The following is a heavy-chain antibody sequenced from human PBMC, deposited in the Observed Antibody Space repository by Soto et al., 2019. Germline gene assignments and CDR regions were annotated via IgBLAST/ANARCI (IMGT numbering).Heavy chain of an antibody. Sequence: PGGSLRLSCAASGFTFSSYAMHWVRQAPGKGLEWVAVISYDGINKYYADSVKGRFTISRDNSKNTLYLQMNSPRAEDTAVYYCASGGSCGYYGYYFDYWGQGTLVTVSS. CDR1: GFTFSSYA. V-gene: IGHV3-30-3*01. CDR3: ASGGSCGYYGYYFDY. D-gene: IGHD3-16*01. J-gene: IGHJ4*02. CDR2: ISYDGINK.